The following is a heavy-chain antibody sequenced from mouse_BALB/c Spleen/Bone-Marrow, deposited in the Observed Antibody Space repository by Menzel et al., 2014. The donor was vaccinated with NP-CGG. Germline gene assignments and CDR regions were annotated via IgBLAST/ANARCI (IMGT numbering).Heavy chain of an antibody. J-gene: IGHJ3*01. D-gene: IGHD1-1*01. CDR3: ARGGSSRAWFAY. Sequence: QVQLQQSGPGLVAPSQSLSITCTVSEFSLTSYGVHWVRQPPGKGLEWLGVIWAGGSTNYNSALMSTLSISKDNSKSQVFLKMNSLQTDDTAMYYCARGGSSRAWFAYWGQGTLVTVSA. V-gene: IGHV2-9*02. CDR1: EFSLTSYG. CDR2: IWAGGST.